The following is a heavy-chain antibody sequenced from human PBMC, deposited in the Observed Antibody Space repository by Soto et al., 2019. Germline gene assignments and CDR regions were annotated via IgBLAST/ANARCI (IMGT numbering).Heavy chain of an antibody. J-gene: IGHJ6*02. CDR2: IKQDGSEK. D-gene: IGHD2-21*02. CDR3: ARFRVVVTATRHYYYYGMDV. V-gene: IGHV3-7*04. CDR1: GFTFSSYW. Sequence: PGGSLRLSCAASGFTFSSYWMSWVRQAPGKGLEWVANIKQDGSEKYYVDSVKGRFTISRDNAKNSLYLQMNSLRAEDTAVYYFARFRVVVTATRHYYYYGMDVWGQGTTVTVSS.